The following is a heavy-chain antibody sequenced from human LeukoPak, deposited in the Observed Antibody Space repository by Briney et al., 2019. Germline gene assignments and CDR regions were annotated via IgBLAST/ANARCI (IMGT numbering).Heavy chain of an antibody. Sequence: ASVKVSCKASGYTFTSYGISWVRQAPGQGLEWMGWISAYNGNTNYAQKLQGRVTMTTDTSTSTAYMELRSLGSDGTAVYYCARWDSSSWYPYFDYWGQGTLVTVSS. J-gene: IGHJ4*02. V-gene: IGHV1-18*01. CDR1: GYTFTSYG. CDR2: ISAYNGNT. D-gene: IGHD6-13*01. CDR3: ARWDSSSWYPYFDY.